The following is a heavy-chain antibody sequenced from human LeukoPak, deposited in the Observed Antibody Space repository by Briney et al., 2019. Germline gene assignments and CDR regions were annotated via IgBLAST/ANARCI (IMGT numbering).Heavy chain of an antibody. CDR3: ARDIVVVPADKTDLNWFDP. CDR2: IYYSGST. CDR1: GGSISSGSYY. V-gene: IGHV4-39*01. D-gene: IGHD2-2*01. Sequence: SETLSLTCTVSGGSISSGSYYWGWIRQPPGKGLEWIGSIYYSGSTYYNPSLKSRVTISVDTSKNQFSLKLSSVTAADTAVYYCARDIVVVPADKTDLNWFDPWGQGTLVTVSS. J-gene: IGHJ5*02.